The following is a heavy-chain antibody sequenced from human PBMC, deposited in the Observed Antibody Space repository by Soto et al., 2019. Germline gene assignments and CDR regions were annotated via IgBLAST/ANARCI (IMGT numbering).Heavy chain of an antibody. CDR1: GYTFTRNG. CDR3: ARVAPSYYCYGMDV. J-gene: IGHJ6*02. D-gene: IGHD2-21*01. V-gene: IGHV1-18*01. CDR2: ISAYNGNT. Sequence: APVKVSCKASGYTFTRNGISWVRQAPGQGLEWMGWISAYNGNTNYAQKLQGRVTMTTDTSTSTAYMELRSLRSDDTAVYYCARVAPSYYCYGMDVWGQGTTVTVSS.